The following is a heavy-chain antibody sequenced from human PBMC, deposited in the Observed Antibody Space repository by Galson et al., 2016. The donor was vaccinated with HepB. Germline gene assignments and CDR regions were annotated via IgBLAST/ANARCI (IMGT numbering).Heavy chain of an antibody. CDR2: ISSSSYI. Sequence: SLRLSCAASGFILSSYSINWVRQAPGKGLEWVSSISSSSYIYYADSVKGRFTISRDNAKNSLYLQMNSLRAEDTAVYYCARGVGVLDYWGQGTLVTVSS. J-gene: IGHJ4*02. V-gene: IGHV3-21*01. D-gene: IGHD3-3*01. CDR3: ARGVGVLDY. CDR1: GFILSSYS.